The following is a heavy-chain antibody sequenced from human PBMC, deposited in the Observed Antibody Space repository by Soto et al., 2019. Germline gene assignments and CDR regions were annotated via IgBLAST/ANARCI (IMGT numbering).Heavy chain of an antibody. D-gene: IGHD6-13*01. CDR2: IIPILGIA. Sequence: ASVKVSCKASGGTFSSYTISWVRQAPGQGLEWMGRIIPILGIANYAQKFQGRVTITADKSTSTAYMELSSLRSEDTAVYYCAGAGGIAAADTTLDAFDIWGQGTMVTVSS. V-gene: IGHV1-69*02. CDR3: AGAGGIAAADTTLDAFDI. J-gene: IGHJ3*02. CDR1: GGTFSSYT.